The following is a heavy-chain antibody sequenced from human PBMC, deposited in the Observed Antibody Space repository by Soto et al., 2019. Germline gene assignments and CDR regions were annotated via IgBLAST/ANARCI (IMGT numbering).Heavy chain of an antibody. Sequence: EVQLLESGGGLVQPGGSLRLSCAASGFTFNNYALSWVRQAPGKGLEWVAGITGSGTRTYYADSVKGRFTMSRDNSKNTVYLQVNSMADDDTAVYYCAAYVVAPDYWGQGNLVNVPS. D-gene: IGHD3-10*02. V-gene: IGHV3-23*01. J-gene: IGHJ4*02. CDR3: AAYVVAPDY. CDR1: GFTFNNYA. CDR2: ITGSGTRT.